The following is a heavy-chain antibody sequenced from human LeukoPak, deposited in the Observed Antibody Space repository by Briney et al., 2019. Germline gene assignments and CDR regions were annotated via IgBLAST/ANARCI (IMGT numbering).Heavy chain of an antibody. V-gene: IGHV1-8*03. D-gene: IGHD2-15*01. CDR1: GYTFTSYD. CDR3: ARVVSGGSLYYFDY. J-gene: IGHJ4*02. Sequence: ASVKVSCKASGYTFTSYDINWVRQATGQGLEWMGWMNPNSGNTGYAQKFQGRVTITRNTSISTAYMELSSLRSEDTAVYYCARVVSGGSLYYFDYWGQGTLVTVSS. CDR2: MNPNSGNT.